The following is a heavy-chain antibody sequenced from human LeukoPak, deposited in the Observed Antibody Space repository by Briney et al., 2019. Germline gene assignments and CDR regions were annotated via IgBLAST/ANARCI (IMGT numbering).Heavy chain of an antibody. J-gene: IGHJ4*02. D-gene: IGHD3-22*01. CDR3: ARCSYDSSGYYHYYFDY. CDR2: INHSGST. V-gene: IGHV4-34*01. CDR1: GGSFSGYY. Sequence: ETLSLTXAVYGGSFSGYYWSWIRQPPGKGLEWIGEINHSGSTNYNPSLKSRVTISVDTSKNQFSLKLSSVTAADTAVYYCARCSYDSSGYYHYYFDYWGQGTLVTVSS.